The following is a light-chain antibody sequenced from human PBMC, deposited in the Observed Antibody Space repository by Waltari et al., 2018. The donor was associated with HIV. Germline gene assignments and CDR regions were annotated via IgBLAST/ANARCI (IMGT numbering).Light chain of an antibody. V-gene: IGLV2-14*03. CDR3: SSYSTNTNNSPWV. Sequence: QSALAQPASVSGSPGQSITISCTGTTSDVGTYNYVSWYQQHPGKGPKLVMFDVSHRPYGFSDRFSGSRSGNTASLTISGLRAEDEADYFCSSYSTNTNNSPWVFGGGTKVTVL. CDR1: TSDVGTYNY. CDR2: DVS. J-gene: IGLJ3*02.